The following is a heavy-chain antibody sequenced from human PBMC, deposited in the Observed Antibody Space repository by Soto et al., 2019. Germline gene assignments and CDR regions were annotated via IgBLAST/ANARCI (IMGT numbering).Heavy chain of an antibody. CDR2: ISYDGSNK. Sequence: GGSLRLSCAASGFTFSSYAMHWVRQAPGKGLEWVAVISYDGSNKYYADSVKGRFTISRDNSKNTLYLQMNSLRAEDTAWYFWRTKAQGRSPYDFWSGYYRTNLYYYYYGMDVWGQGTTVTVSS. J-gene: IGHJ6*02. CDR1: GFTFSSYA. D-gene: IGHD3-3*01. CDR3: RTKAQGRSPYDFWSGYYRTNLYYYYYGMDV. V-gene: IGHV3-30-3*01.